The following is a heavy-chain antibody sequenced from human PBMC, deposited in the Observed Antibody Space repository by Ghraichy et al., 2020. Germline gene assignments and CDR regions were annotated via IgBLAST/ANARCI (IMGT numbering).Heavy chain of an antibody. J-gene: IGHJ4*02. CDR1: GFTFSSYG. Sequence: GGSLRLSCAASGFTFSSYGMHWVRQAPGKGLEWVAVIWYDGSNKYYADSVKGRFTISRDNSKNTLYLQMNSLRAEDTAVYYCARAKQLVGLGYWGQGTLVTVSS. V-gene: IGHV3-33*01. CDR3: ARAKQLVGLGY. CDR2: IWYDGSNK. D-gene: IGHD6-6*01.